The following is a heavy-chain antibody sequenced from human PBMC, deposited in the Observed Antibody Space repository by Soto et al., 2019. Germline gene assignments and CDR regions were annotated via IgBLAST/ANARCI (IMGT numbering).Heavy chain of an antibody. Sequence: ASLKVYCNTSGYTFTSYGIICVRHTNGQGLELMGWISAYNGNTNYAQKLQGRVTMTTDTSTSTAYMELGSLRSDDTAVYYCARYFTDIVVVPAAMLNDAFDIWGQGTMVTVSS. CDR1: GYTFTSYG. CDR2: ISAYNGNT. D-gene: IGHD2-2*01. V-gene: IGHV1-18*01. CDR3: ARYFTDIVVVPAAMLNDAFDI. J-gene: IGHJ3*02.